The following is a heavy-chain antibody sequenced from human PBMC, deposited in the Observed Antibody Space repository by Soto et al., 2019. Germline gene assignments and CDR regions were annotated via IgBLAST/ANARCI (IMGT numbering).Heavy chain of an antibody. V-gene: IGHV3-30-3*01. CDR2: ISYDGSNK. CDR1: GFTFSTYA. J-gene: IGHJ4*02. D-gene: IGHD6-19*01. Sequence: QVQLVESGGGVVQPGRSLRLSCAASGFTFSTYAMHWVRQAPGKGLEWVAVISYDGSNKYYADSVKGRFTISRDNSNNTLYLQMHSRRAEATAVYYCARDKSPYSSGWHNRHFDYWGQGTLVTVSS. CDR3: ARDKSPYSSGWHNRHFDY.